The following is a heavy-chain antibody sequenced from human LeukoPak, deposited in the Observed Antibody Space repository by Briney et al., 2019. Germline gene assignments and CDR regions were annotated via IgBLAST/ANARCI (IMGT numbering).Heavy chain of an antibody. J-gene: IGHJ4*02. D-gene: IGHD5-12*01. CDR1: GFTFSSYA. V-gene: IGHV3-23*01. Sequence: PGGSLRLSCAASGFTFSSYAMSWVRQAPGKGLEWVSAISGSGGSTYYADSVKGRFTISRGNSKNTLYLQMNSLRAEDTAVYYCAKDRRNIVATIGGYWGQGTLVTVSS. CDR2: ISGSGGST. CDR3: AKDRRNIVATIGGY.